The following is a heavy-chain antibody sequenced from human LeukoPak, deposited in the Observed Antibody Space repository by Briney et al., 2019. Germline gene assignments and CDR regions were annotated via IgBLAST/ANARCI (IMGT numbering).Heavy chain of an antibody. CDR3: ARVRSSGWSYFDY. Sequence: GGSLILSCAASGFTFSNYWMHWVRQAPGKGLVWVSRINSDGSSTSYADSVKGRFTISRDHAKNTLYLQMNSLRAEDTAVYYCARVRSSGWSYFDYWGQGTLVTVSS. J-gene: IGHJ4*02. CDR1: GFTFSNYW. CDR2: INSDGSST. D-gene: IGHD6-19*01. V-gene: IGHV3-74*01.